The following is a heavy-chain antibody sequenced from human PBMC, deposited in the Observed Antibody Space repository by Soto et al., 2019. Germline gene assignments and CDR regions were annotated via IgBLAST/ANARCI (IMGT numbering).Heavy chain of an antibody. CDR2: INPITGGT. J-gene: IGHJ4*02. V-gene: IGHV1-2*02. CDR1: GYTFTSYY. CDR3: ARNYYDSSDRDYLDY. Sequence: GALVKVSCKASGYTFTSYYIHWVRQAPGQGLEWMGWINPITGGTNYAPKFQGRVTMTRDTSITTAYMELSRLRSDDTAVYYCARNYYDSSDRDYLDYWGQGTPVTVSS. D-gene: IGHD3-22*01.